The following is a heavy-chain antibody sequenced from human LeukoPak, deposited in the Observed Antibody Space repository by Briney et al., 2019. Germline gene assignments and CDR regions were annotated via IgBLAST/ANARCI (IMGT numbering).Heavy chain of an antibody. CDR1: GGSISSYY. J-gene: IGHJ4*02. CDR2: IYYSGST. Sequence: ASETPSLTCTVSGGSISSYYWSWIRQPPGKGLEWIGYIYYSGSTNYNPSLKSRVTISVDTSKNQFSLKLSSVTAADTAVYYCARGGGTYCGGDCYNGFDYWGQGTLVTVSS. CDR3: ARGGGTYCGGDCYNGFDY. V-gene: IGHV4-59*01. D-gene: IGHD2-21*01.